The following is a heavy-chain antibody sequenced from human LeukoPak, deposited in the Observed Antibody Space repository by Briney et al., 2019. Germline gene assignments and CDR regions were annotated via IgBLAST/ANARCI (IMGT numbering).Heavy chain of an antibody. Sequence: GESPRLSCVASGFTFSIYAMTWVRQAPGKGLEWVSGISGGSESTYYADSVKGRFTISRDNAKNSLYLQMNSLRAEDTAVYYCARGPTRSNYYDSSGYLYYWGQGTLVTVSS. CDR2: ISGGSEST. CDR1: GFTFSIYA. J-gene: IGHJ4*02. D-gene: IGHD3-22*01. V-gene: IGHV3-23*01. CDR3: ARGPTRSNYYDSSGYLYY.